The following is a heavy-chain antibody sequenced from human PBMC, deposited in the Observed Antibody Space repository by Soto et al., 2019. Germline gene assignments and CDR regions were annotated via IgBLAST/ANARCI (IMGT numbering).Heavy chain of an antibody. CDR2: ISAFNGYT. Sequence: ASVKVSCKASGYIFNKYGFNWVRQAPGQRLEWMGRISAFNGYTNFAQKFQGRVTLTTDTSTNTAYMELSSLRSDDTAIYYCARGRGVVIPAGTPDAFAVWGQGTMVTVSS. V-gene: IGHV1-18*01. CDR3: ARGRGVVIPAGTPDAFAV. J-gene: IGHJ3*01. D-gene: IGHD2-21*01. CDR1: GYIFNKYG.